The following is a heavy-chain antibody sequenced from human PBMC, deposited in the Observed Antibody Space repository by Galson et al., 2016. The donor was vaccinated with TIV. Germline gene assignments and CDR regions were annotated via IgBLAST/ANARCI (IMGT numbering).Heavy chain of an antibody. Sequence: SLRLSCADPRSTFSSSWMNWVRQAPGKGLEWVANINGDGTEIKYVDSVKGRFTISRDNAKNSLYLPMSNLRVEDTAIYYCAQWLGTSNSWGQGTLVTVSS. CDR3: AQWLGTSNS. J-gene: IGHJ4*02. V-gene: IGHV3-7*01. D-gene: IGHD6-19*01. CDR2: INGDGTEI. CDR1: RSTFSSSW.